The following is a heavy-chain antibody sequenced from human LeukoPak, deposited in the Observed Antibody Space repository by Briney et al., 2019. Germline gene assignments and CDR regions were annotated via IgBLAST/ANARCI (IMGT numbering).Heavy chain of an antibody. D-gene: IGHD6-19*01. CDR1: RFTFSSYG. CDR2: IQYDGSNE. CDR3: AKDQQWLVGDRGLDAFDI. J-gene: IGHJ3*02. V-gene: IGHV3-30*02. Sequence: PGGSLRLSCAASRFTFSSYGMHWVRQAPGKGLEWVAYIQYDGSNEQYADSVKGRFSISRDSSKNILYLQMNSLRAEDTAVYYCAKDQQWLVGDRGLDAFDIWGQGTMVTVSS.